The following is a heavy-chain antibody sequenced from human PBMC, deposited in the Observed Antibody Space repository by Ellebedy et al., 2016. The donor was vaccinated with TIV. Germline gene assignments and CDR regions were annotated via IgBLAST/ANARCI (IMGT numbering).Heavy chain of an antibody. CDR3: ARDLFFVYYSGRRNPFDY. D-gene: IGHD3-10*01. CDR2: ISAYNGNT. V-gene: IGHV1-18*01. CDR1: GYTFTSYG. J-gene: IGHJ4*02. Sequence: ASVKVSCKASGYTFTSYGISWVRQAPGQGLEWMGWISAYNGNTNYAQKLQGRVTMTTDTSTSTAYMELRSLRSDDTAVYYCARDLFFVYYSGRRNPFDYWGQGTLVTVSS.